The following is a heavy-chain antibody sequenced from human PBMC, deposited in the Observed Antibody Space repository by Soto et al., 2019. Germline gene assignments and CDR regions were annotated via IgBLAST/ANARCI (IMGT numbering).Heavy chain of an antibody. Sequence: ASVKVSCKASGYTFTSYDINWVRQATGQGLEWMGWMNPNSGNTGYAQKFQGRVTMTRNTSTSTVYMELSSLRSEDTAVYYCAREVGAKGGYCYYYYGMDVWGQGTKVTVSS. CDR2: MNPNSGNT. CDR1: GYTFTSYD. J-gene: IGHJ6*02. D-gene: IGHD2-21*02. CDR3: AREVGAKGGYCYYYYGMDV. V-gene: IGHV1-8*01.